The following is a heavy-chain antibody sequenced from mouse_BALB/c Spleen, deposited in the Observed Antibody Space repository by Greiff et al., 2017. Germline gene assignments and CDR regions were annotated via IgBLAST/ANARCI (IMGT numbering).Heavy chain of an antibody. D-gene: IGHD4-1*01. CDR2: IYPGSGNT. CDR3: ARLTGTVYYFDY. J-gene: IGHJ2*01. Sequence: PGASVKLSCKASGYTFTDYYINWVKQRTGQGLEWIGEIYPGSGNTYYNEKFKGKATLTADKSSSTAYMQLSSLTSEDSAVYFCARLTGTVYYFDYWGQGTTLTVSS. V-gene: IGHV1-77*01. CDR1: GYTFTDYY.